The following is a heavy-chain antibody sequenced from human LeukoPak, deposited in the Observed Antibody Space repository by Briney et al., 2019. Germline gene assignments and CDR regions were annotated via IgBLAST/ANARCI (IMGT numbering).Heavy chain of an antibody. V-gene: IGHV6-1*01. J-gene: IGHJ4*02. D-gene: IGHD2-21*01. CDR3: ARTRSGGIGQFAY. Sequence: SQTLSLTCAISGDSVSSNSAARNWIRQSPSRGLEWLGRTYYRSKWYNDYAASVKSRLTINPDTSKNQFSLQLNSATPEDTAVYYCARTRSGGIGQFAYWGQGTLVTVSS. CDR2: TYYRSKWYN. CDR1: GDSVSSNSAA.